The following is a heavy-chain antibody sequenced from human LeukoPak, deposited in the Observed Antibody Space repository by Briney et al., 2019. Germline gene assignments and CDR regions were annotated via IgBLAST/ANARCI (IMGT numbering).Heavy chain of an antibody. D-gene: IGHD3-22*01. CDR1: EFTFSAYW. J-gene: IGHJ3*02. V-gene: IGHV3-74*01. Sequence: GGSLRLSCAASEFTFSAYWMHWVRQAPGKGLVWVSRIRGDGSMTNYADSVKGRFTISRDNAKNSLYLQMNSLRVGDTAVYYCARAGYYDSSGFYAPDAFDIWGQGTVVTVSS. CDR2: IRGDGSMT. CDR3: ARAGYYDSSGFYAPDAFDI.